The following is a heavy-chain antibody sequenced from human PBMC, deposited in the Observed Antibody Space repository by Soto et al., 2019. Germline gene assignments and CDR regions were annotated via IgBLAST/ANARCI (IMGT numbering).Heavy chain of an antibody. D-gene: IGHD3-22*01. J-gene: IGHJ1*01. CDR1: GFTFSSYE. Sequence: EVQLVESGGGLVQPGGSLRLSCAASGFTFSSYEMNWVRQSPWKGLEWVSYIRSSGSTIYYADSVQGRFTISRDNAKNSLYLQMNSLRAEDTAVYYCVRGVGDPRLVVATDQHWGQGTLVTVSS. V-gene: IGHV3-48*03. CDR3: VRGVGDPRLVVATDQH. CDR2: IRSSGSTI.